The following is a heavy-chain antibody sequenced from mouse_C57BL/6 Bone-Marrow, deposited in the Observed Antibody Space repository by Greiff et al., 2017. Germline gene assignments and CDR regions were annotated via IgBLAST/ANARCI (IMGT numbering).Heavy chain of an antibody. CDR1: GYSITSGYY. J-gene: IGHJ3*01. CDR3: ARGIYDGPLRGFAY. Sequence: EVKLMESGPGLVKPSQSLSLTCSVTGYSITSGYYWNWIRQFPGNKLEWMGYISYDGSNNYNPSLKNRISITRDTSKNQFFLKLNSVTTEDTATYYCARGIYDGPLRGFAYWGQGTLVTVSA. CDR2: ISYDGSN. D-gene: IGHD2-3*01. V-gene: IGHV3-6*01.